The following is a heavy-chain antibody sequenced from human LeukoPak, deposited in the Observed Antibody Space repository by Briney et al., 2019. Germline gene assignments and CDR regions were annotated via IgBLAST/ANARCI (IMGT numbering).Heavy chain of an antibody. V-gene: IGHV3-49*03. D-gene: IGHD3-3*01. Sequence: GGSLRLSCTVSGYTFGDYALTWFRQAPGKGLEWVGFIRTKTYAEATEYPASVKGRFTFSRDDSNSIAHLQMNSLKTEDTAVYYCARGLRFPDVWGKGTTVTVSS. CDR3: ARGLRFPDV. CDR1: GYTFGDYA. J-gene: IGHJ6*04. CDR2: IRTKTYAEAT.